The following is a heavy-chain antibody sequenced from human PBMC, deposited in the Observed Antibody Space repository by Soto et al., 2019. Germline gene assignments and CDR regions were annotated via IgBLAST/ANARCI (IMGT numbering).Heavy chain of an antibody. V-gene: IGHV1-69*13. J-gene: IGHJ6*02. CDR2: IIPIFGTA. CDR1: GGTFSSYA. CDR3: ARGYDILTGYTVKDV. Sequence: SVKVSCKASGGTFSSYAISWVQQASGQGLEWMGGIIPIFGTANYAQKFQGRVTITADESTSTAYMELSSLRSEDTAVYYCARGYDILTGYTVKDVWGQGTTVTVSS. D-gene: IGHD3-9*01.